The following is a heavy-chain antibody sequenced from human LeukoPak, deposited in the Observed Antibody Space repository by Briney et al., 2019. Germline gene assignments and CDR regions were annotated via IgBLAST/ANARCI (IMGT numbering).Heavy chain of an antibody. CDR3: AKDLKEKYYYYYYGMDV. CDR2: ISYDGSNK. V-gene: IGHV3-30*18. Sequence: GRSLRLSCAASGFTFSSYGMHWVRQAPGKGLEWVAVISYDGSNKYYADSVKGRFTISRDSSKNTLYLQMNSLRAEDTAVYYCAKDLKEKYYYYYYGMDVWGQGTTVTVSS. J-gene: IGHJ6*02. CDR1: GFTFSSYG.